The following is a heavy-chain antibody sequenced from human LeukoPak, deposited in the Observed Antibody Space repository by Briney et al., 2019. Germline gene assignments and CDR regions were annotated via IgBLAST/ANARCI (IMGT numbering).Heavy chain of an antibody. CDR3: ARDSSGYYRIDY. CDR2: IYYSGST. V-gene: IGHV4-39*01. J-gene: IGHJ4*02. D-gene: IGHD3-22*01. Sequence: PSETLSLTCTVSGGSLSSSSYYWGWLRHPPGKGLEWIGSIYYSGSTYYNPSLKSRVTISVDTSKNQFSLKLSSVTAADTAVYYCARDSSGYYRIDYWGQGTLVTVSS. CDR1: GGSLSSSSYY.